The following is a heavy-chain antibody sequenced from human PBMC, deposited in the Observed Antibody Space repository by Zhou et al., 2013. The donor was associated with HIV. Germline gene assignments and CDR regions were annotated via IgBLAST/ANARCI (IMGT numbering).Heavy chain of an antibody. CDR2: INAGNGNT. V-gene: IGHV1-3*01. CDR1: GYTFTSYA. J-gene: IGHJ3*02. CDR3: ARHRRYGDNSYAFDI. Sequence: QVQLVQSGAEVKKPGASVKVSCKASGYTFTSYAMHWVRQAPGQRLEWMGWINAGNGNTKYSQKFQGRVTITRNTSINTAYMELSSLRSEDTGVYYCARHRRYGDNSYAFDIWGQGTMVTVSS. D-gene: IGHD2-21*01.